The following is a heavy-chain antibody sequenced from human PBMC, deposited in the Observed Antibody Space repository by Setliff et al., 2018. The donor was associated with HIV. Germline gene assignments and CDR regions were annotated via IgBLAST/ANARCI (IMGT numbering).Heavy chain of an antibody. V-gene: IGHV4-39*07. Sequence: SETLSLTCAVYGGSVSSPGYYWGWIRQPPGKGLEWIGSVYNSGITFKNPSLKSRVTISVDRSGNQFSLRLTSVTAAGTAVYYCATCRHRPSNWFDPWGQGTVVTVSS. CDR1: GGSVSSPGYY. CDR3: ATCRHRPSNWFDP. J-gene: IGHJ5*02. CDR2: VYNSGIT.